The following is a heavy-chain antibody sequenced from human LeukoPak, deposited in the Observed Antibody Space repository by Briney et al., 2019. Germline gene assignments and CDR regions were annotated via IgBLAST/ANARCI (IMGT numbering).Heavy chain of an antibody. CDR3: ARGLEWLTRRHNWFDP. Sequence: SVKVSCMASGGTFSSYAISWVRQAPGQGLEWMGGIIPIFGTADYAQKFQGRVTMTTDTSTRTAYMVLRSLRSDDTAVYYCARGLEWLTRRHNWFDPWGQGTLVTVSS. CDR2: IIPIFGTA. J-gene: IGHJ5*02. CDR1: GGTFSSYA. V-gene: IGHV1-69*05. D-gene: IGHD3-3*01.